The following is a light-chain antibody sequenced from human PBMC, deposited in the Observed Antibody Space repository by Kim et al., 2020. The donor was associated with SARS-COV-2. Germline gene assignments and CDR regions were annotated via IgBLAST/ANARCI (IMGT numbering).Light chain of an antibody. V-gene: IGKV1-17*01. CDR3: LQHSTYPIT. CDR1: QDIRND. J-gene: IGKJ5*01. Sequence: ASVGDRVTSTGRARQDIRNDLGWYQQNPGRATKRLIYGASSLQSGVPSRFSGSGSGTEFTLTISSVQPEDFATYFCLQHSTYPITFGQGTRLEIK. CDR2: GAS.